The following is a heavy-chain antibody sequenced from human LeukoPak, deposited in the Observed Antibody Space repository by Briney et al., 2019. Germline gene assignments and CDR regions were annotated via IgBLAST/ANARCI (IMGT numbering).Heavy chain of an antibody. V-gene: IGHV1-2*06. CDR2: INPNSGGT. Sequence: GASVKVSCKASGYTFTGCYMHWVRQAPGQGLEWMGRINPNSGGTNYAQKFQGRVTMTRDTSISTAYMELSRLRSDDTAVYYCARVKFNYGDHAFDIWGQGTMVTVSS. D-gene: IGHD4/OR15-4a*01. J-gene: IGHJ3*02. CDR1: GYTFTGCY. CDR3: ARVKFNYGDHAFDI.